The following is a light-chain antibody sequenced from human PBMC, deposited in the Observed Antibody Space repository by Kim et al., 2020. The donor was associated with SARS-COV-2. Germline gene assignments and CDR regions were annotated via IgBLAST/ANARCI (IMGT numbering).Light chain of an antibody. CDR1: SSNIGNNY. J-gene: IGLJ3*02. Sequence: QSVLTQPPSVSAAAGQKVTISCSGSSSNIGNNYVSWLQQLPGTAPKALIYDNDKRPSGIPDRFSGSRSGTSATLGITGLQTGDEAHYYCGTWDSSLSAVVFGGGTKVTVL. V-gene: IGLV1-51*01. CDR2: DND. CDR3: GTWDSSLSAVV.